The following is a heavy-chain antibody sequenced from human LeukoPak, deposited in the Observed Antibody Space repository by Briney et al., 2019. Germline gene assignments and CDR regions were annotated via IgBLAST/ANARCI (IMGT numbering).Heavy chain of an antibody. D-gene: IGHD3-22*01. V-gene: IGHV4-38-2*02. Sequence: PSETLSLTYSVSGYSFTSGHYWGWIRQPPGKGLEWIANIYHTGSAHYNPSLKSRVTISVDTSKNQFSLKMTSVTAADTAVYYCARGRYDSGGLYFDYWGQGTLVTVSS. CDR1: GYSFTSGHY. CDR2: IYHTGSA. CDR3: ARGRYDSGGLYFDY. J-gene: IGHJ4*02.